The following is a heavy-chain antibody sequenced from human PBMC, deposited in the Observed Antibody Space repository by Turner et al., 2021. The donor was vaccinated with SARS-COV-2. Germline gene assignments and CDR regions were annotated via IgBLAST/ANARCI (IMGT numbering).Heavy chain of an antibody. D-gene: IGHD4-4*01. V-gene: IGHV4-34*01. J-gene: IGHJ5*01. Sequence: QVQLQQWGAGLLKPSETLSLTCGVYGGSFSGYLWSWVRQPPGKGPEWIGEINHRGTTNSNPSLKSRVTISVDTSKNQFSLNVTSVTPADTAMYYCARAVGMAASTRPNSGDSNAHRWFDFWGQGTLVTVSS. CDR1: GGSFSGYL. CDR3: ARAVGMAASTRPNSGDSNAHRWFDF. CDR2: INHRGTT.